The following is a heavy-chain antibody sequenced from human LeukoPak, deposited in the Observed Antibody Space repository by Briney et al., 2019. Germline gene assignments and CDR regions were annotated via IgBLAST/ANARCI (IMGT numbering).Heavy chain of an antibody. CDR3: ARLSSGWERGGDY. CDR2: IYPGDSDT. V-gene: IGHV5-51*01. CDR1: GYSFTSYW. Sequence: GESLKISCKGSGYSFTSYWIGWVRQMPGKGLEWMGIIYPGDSDTRYSPSFQGQVTISADKSISTAYLEWCSLKASDTAMYYCARLSSGWERGGDYWGQGTLVTVSS. J-gene: IGHJ4*02. D-gene: IGHD6-19*01.